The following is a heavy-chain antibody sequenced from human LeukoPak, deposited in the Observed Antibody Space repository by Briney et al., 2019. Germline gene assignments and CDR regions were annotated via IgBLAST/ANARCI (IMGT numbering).Heavy chain of an antibody. CDR2: ISGSGGST. V-gene: IGHV3-23*01. CDR1: GFTFSSYA. J-gene: IGHJ4*02. D-gene: IGHD2-2*01. Sequence: QTGGSLRLSCAASGFTFSSYAMSWVRQAPGKGLEWVSAISGSGGSTYYADSVKGRFTISRDNSKNTLYLQMNSLRAEDTAVYHCAKDLEEVVPAASSPPVSFDYWGQGTLVTVSS. CDR3: AKDLEEVVPAASSPPVSFDY.